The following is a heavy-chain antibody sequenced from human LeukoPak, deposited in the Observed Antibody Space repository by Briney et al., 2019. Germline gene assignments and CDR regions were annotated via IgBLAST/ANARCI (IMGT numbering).Heavy chain of an antibody. D-gene: IGHD3-9*01. CDR2: IIPIFGTA. V-gene: IGHV1-69*05. Sequence: ASVKVSCKASGGTFSSYAISWVRQAPGQGLEWMGGIIPIFGTANYAQKFQGRVTMTTDTSTSTAYMELRSLRSDDTAVYYCAREAGNGNDILTGYFVYWGQGTLVTVSS. CDR3: AREAGNGNDILTGYFVY. J-gene: IGHJ4*02. CDR1: GGTFSSYA.